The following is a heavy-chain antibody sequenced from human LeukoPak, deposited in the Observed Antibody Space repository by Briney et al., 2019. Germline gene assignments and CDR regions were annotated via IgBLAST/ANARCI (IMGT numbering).Heavy chain of an antibody. V-gene: IGHV3-21*01. Sequence: PGGSLRLSCAASGFTFSSYSMNWVRQAPGKGLEWVSSISSSSSYIHYADSVKGRFTISRDNAKNSLYLQMNSLRAEDTAVYYCARAETIQTYFDYWGQGTLVTVSS. J-gene: IGHJ4*02. D-gene: IGHD1-1*01. CDR1: GFTFSSYS. CDR2: ISSSSSYI. CDR3: ARAETIQTYFDY.